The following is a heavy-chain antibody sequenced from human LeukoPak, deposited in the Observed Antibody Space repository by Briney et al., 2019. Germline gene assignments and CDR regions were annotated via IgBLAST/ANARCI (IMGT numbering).Heavy chain of an antibody. CDR3: ASSSGWYESRYFDN. V-gene: IGHV4-59*13. CDR2: MYFRGTT. Sequence: SETLSLTCSISGGSINRYYWGWIRQPPGKELEWLGHMYFRGTTNYNPSLKSRVTISIDTSKNLLSLNLTSVTAADTAVYYCASSSGWYESRYFDNWGQGVLVTVSS. J-gene: IGHJ4*02. D-gene: IGHD6-19*01. CDR1: GGSINRYY.